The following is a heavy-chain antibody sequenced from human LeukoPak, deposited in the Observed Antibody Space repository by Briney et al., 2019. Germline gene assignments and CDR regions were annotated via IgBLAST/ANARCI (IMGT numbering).Heavy chain of an antibody. CDR3: ARLRFLEWLSYYYYYYMDV. D-gene: IGHD3-3*01. V-gene: IGHV4-4*07. CDR1: GGSISSYY. J-gene: IGHJ6*03. CDR2: IYTSGST. Sequence: KPSETLSLTCTVSGGSISSYYWSWLRQPAGKGLEWIGRIYTSGSTNYNPSLKSRVTMSVDTSKNQFSLKLSSVTAADTAVYYCARLRFLEWLSYYYYYYMDVWGKGTTVTVSS.